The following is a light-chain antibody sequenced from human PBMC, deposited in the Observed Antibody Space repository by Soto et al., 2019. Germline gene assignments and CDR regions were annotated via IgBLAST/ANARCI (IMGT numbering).Light chain of an antibody. CDR3: LQHNSHPFT. V-gene: IGKV1-17*01. CDR2: AAS. CDR1: QGIRSD. J-gene: IGKJ4*01. Sequence: DIQMTQSPSSLSASVGDRVTITCRASQGIRSDLTWYQQKLGKAPKRLITAASSLRSGVPSRFSGRGSGTEFTLTISGLQPEDLATYYCLQHNSHPFTFGGGTKVEIE.